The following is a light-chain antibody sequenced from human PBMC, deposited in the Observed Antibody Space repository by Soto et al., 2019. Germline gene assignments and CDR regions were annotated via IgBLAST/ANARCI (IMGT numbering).Light chain of an antibody. Sequence: QPVLTQPPSASGSAGQSVTISCTGTSTDVGGYNYVSWYQQHPGKAPKLMIYEVSKRPSGVPDRFSGSKSGNTASLTVSGLQAEDEADYYCSSYAGNNIHYVFGTGTKVTVL. CDR2: EVS. CDR1: STDVGGYNY. V-gene: IGLV2-8*01. J-gene: IGLJ1*01. CDR3: SSYAGNNIHYV.